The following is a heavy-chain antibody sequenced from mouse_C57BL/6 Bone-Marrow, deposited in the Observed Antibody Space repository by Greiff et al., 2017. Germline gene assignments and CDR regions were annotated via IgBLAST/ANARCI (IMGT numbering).Heavy chain of an antibody. CDR2: IFPGSGST. J-gene: IGHJ3*01. D-gene: IGHD2-1*01. CDR3: AGGYGNYAWFAY. CDR1: GYTFTSHW. V-gene: IGHV1-56*01. Sequence: QVQLQQSGPELVRPGASVKISCKAPGYTFTSHWMQWVRQRPGQGLEWLGEIFPGSGSTYYNEKFKGKATLTVDTSSSTAYMQLSSLTSEDSAVYFCAGGYGNYAWFAYWGQGTLVTVSA.